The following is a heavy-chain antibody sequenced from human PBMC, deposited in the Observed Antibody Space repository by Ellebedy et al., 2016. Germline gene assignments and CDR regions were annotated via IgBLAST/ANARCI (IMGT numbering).Heavy chain of an antibody. D-gene: IGHD2-15*01. CDR3: ARDGTFDI. J-gene: IGHJ3*02. CDR2: VNPNSGGT. CDR1: GYTFTGYY. Sequence: ASVKVSXXASGYTFTGYYMHWLRQAPGQGLEWMGWVNPNSGGTNYAQKFQGRVTMTRDTSISTAYMELSRLRSDDTAVYYCARDGTFDIWGQGTMVTVSS. V-gene: IGHV1-2*02.